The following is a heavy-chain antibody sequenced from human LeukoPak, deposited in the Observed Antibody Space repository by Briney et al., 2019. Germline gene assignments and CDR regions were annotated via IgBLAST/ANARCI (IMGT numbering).Heavy chain of an antibody. CDR3: ARGRFDYYDTSGYYRPREYYYYYYYMDV. J-gene: IGHJ6*03. CDR1: GGSISSYY. CDR2: IYYSGST. V-gene: IGHV4-59*01. Sequence: SETLSLTCTVSGGSISSYYWSWIRQPPGKGLEWIGYIYYSGSTNYNPSLKSRVTISIDTSKNQFSLKLSSVTAADTAVYYCARGRFDYYDTSGYYRPREYYYYYYYMDVWGKGTTVTISS. D-gene: IGHD3-22*01.